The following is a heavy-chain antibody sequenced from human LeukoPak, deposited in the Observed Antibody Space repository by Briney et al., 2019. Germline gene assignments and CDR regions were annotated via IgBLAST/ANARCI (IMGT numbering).Heavy chain of an antibody. Sequence: PGGSLRLSCAASGFTFSNAWMSWVRQAPGKGLEWVGRIKSKTDGGTTDYAAPVKGRFTISRDDSKNTLYLQMNSLKTEDTAVYYCTTDLLGLSGYYGGDAFDIWGQGTMVTVSS. V-gene: IGHV3-15*01. CDR3: TTDLLGLSGYYGGDAFDI. CDR2: IKSKTDGGTT. CDR1: GFTFSNAW. D-gene: IGHD3-22*01. J-gene: IGHJ3*02.